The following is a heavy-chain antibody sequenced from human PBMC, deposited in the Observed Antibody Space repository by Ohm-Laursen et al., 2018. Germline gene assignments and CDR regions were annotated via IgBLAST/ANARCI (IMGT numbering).Heavy chain of an antibody. D-gene: IGHD3-16*01. J-gene: IGHJ4*02. CDR1: GGSISSYY. CDR2: IYYSGST. Sequence: SGTLSLTCAVSGGSISSYYWSWIRQPPGKGLEWIGYIYYSGSTNYNPSLKSRVTISVDTSKNQFTLKLSSVSAADTAVYYCARGPTITYCDYWGQGTLVTVSS. CDR3: ARGPTITYCDY. V-gene: IGHV4-59*12.